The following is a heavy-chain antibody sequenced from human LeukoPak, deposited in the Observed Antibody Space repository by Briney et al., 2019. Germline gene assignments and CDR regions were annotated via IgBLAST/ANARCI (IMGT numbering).Heavy chain of an antibody. CDR2: IYYSGST. D-gene: IGHD3-10*01. Sequence: SETLSLTCTVPGGSISSHYWGWIRQPPGKGLEWIGYIYYSGSTNNNPSLKSRVTISVDTSKNQFSLKLTSVTAADTAVYYCARESSGSGAFDIWGQGTLVTVSS. V-gene: IGHV4-59*11. CDR3: ARESSGSGAFDI. J-gene: IGHJ3*02. CDR1: GGSISSHY.